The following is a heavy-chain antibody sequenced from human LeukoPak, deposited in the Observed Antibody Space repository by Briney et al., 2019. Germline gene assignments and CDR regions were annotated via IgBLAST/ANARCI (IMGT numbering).Heavy chain of an antibody. V-gene: IGHV3-23*01. CDR2: ISGGGGGT. J-gene: IGHJ4*02. D-gene: IGHD6-19*01. Sequence: GGSLRLSCAASGFTYNSYAMNWVRQPPGKGLEWVSGISGGGGGTYYADSVKGRFTISRDNSNNTLYLQMDSLRAEDTAVYYCAKDTGYSSGWSYFDYWGQGTLVTVSS. CDR3: AKDTGYSSGWSYFDY. CDR1: GFTYNSYA.